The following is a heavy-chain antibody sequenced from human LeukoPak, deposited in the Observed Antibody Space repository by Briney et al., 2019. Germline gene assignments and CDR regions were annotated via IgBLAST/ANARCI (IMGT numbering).Heavy chain of an antibody. CDR3: ARNPKYYYDSSGTNAFDI. D-gene: IGHD3-22*01. CDR2: IYYSGST. V-gene: IGHV4-31*03. Sequence: SETLSLTCTVSGGSISSGGYYWSWIRQHPGKGLEWIGYIYYSGSTYYNPSLKSRVTISVDTSKNQFSLKLSSLTAADTAVYYCARNPKYYYDSSGTNAFDIWGQGTMVTVSS. J-gene: IGHJ3*02. CDR1: GGSISSGGYY.